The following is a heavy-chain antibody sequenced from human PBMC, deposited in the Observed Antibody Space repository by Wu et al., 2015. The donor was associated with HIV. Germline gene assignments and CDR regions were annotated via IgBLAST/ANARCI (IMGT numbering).Heavy chain of an antibody. J-gene: IGHJ3*01. CDR1: GYSFTRNY. CDR2: INPSGGYA. D-gene: IGHD3-10*01. CDR3: ARDTTKXRGSQSTPYDVFDF. Sequence: QVQLVQSGADVKKPGASVQISCKASGYSFTRNYIHWVRQAPGQGPEWMGKINPSGGYATYAQKFQDRITLTRDTSASTVYMELSSLSSEDTAVYYCARDTTKXRGSQSTPYDVFDFWGKGHRSSSLQ. V-gene: IGHV1-46*01.